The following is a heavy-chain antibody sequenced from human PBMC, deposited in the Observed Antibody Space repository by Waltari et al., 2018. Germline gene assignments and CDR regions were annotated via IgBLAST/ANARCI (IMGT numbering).Heavy chain of an antibody. J-gene: IGHJ3*01. V-gene: IGHV4-39*01. CDR2: FSYNGAT. CDR3: ATYIGASVGTAAFDV. Sequence: QLQLHASGPGLVKPSETVSLTCSVSGGSINTNRHYWAWIRQPPGQGLEWIGTFSYNGATYSSPSLKSRITMSRDTSKYQLSLRLGSVTAADTAVYYCATYIGASVGTAAFDVWGQGTMVTVSS. CDR1: GGSINTNRHY. D-gene: IGHD5-12*01.